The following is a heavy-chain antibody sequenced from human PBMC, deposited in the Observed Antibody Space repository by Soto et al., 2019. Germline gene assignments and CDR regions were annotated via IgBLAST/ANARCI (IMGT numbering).Heavy chain of an antibody. CDR1: GYTLTELS. D-gene: IGHD3-16*01. CDR2: FDPEDGET. Sequence: ASVKVSCKVSGYTLTELSMHWVRQAPGRGLEWMGGFDPEDGETIYAQKFQGRVTMTEDTSTDTAYMELSSLRSEDTAVYYCATVGGGPSGAFDIWGQGTMVTVSS. V-gene: IGHV1-24*01. CDR3: ATVGGGPSGAFDI. J-gene: IGHJ3*02.